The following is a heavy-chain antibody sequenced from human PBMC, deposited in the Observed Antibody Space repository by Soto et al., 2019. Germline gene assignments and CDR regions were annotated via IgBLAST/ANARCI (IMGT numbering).Heavy chain of an antibody. D-gene: IGHD3-22*01. CDR2: IYPGDSDT. J-gene: IGHJ6*02. V-gene: IGHV5-51*01. CDR1: GYSITSYW. CDR3: AISSSGSIAYYYYGMDV. Sequence: PGEPLKNPCNGAGYSITSYWIGWVRQMPGKGLEWMGIIYPGDSDTRYSPSFQGQVTISADKSISTAYLQWSSLKASDTAMYYCAISSSGSIAYYYYGMDVWGQGTTVTVSS.